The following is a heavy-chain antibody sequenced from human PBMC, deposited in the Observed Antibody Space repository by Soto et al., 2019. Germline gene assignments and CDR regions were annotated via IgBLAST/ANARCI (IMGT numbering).Heavy chain of an antibody. D-gene: IGHD3-10*01. Sequence: GGSLRLSCAASGFNVSSNYMTWVRQAPGKGLEWVSLLYRGGNKYYADSVKGRFTISRDNSKNTLYLQMNSLKAEDTAVYYCARYAALPFNGWGVWGLATTVIVSS. CDR1: GFNVSSNY. V-gene: IGHV3-53*01. CDR2: LYRGGNK. CDR3: ARYAALPFNGWGV. J-gene: IGHJ6*02.